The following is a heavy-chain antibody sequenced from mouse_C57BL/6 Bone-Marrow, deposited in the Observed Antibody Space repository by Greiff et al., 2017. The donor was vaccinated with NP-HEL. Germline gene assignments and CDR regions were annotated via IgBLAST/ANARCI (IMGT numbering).Heavy chain of an antibody. J-gene: IGHJ3*01. CDR3: ARWKGYDWFAY. CDR1: GYTFTSYG. Sequence: QVQLKQSGAELARPGASVKLSCKASGYTFTSYGISWVKQRTGQGLEWIGEIYPRSGNTYYNEKFKGKATLTADKSSSTAYMELRSLTSEDSAVYFCARWKGYDWFAYWGQGTLVTVSA. V-gene: IGHV1-81*01. CDR2: IYPRSGNT. D-gene: IGHD2-2*01.